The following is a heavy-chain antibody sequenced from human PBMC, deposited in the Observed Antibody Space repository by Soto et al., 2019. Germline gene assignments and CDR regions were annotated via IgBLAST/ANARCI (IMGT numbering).Heavy chain of an antibody. CDR3: ASGVLVWFGAHDYYGMDV. J-gene: IGHJ6*02. CDR2: IYHSGGT. V-gene: IGHV4-34*01. CDR1: GGSFSSYC. Sequence: PSETLSLTCGVFGGSFSSYCWAWIRQPPGKGLECIGEIYHSGGTNYHPSLKSRGTISVDTSNKHFCLNRSSVTAADTAVYYCASGVLVWFGAHDYYGMDVWGQGTTVTVSS. D-gene: IGHD3-10*01.